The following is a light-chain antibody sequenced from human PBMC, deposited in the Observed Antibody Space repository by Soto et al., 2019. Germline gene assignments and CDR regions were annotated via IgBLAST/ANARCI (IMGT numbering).Light chain of an antibody. V-gene: IGLV2-14*01. CDR3: SSYTSSITHYV. CDR1: SSDVGGYNY. Sequence: QSALTQPASVSGAPGQSITISCTGTSSDVGGYNYVSLDQQHPGKAPKLMICEVSTRPSGVSNCFSGSKSGKTASLTISGLQAEDEADYYCSSYTSSITHYVLGTGTKVTVL. CDR2: EVS. J-gene: IGLJ1*01.